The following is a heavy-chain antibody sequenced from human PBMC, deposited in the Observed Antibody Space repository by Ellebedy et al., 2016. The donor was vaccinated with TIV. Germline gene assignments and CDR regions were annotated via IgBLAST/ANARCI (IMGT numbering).Heavy chain of an antibody. CDR1: GGSISSSSYY. CDR3: ARGLGADY. Sequence: GSLRLSXTVSGGSISSSSYYWGWIRQPPGKGLEWIGSIYYSGSTYYNPSLKSRVTISVDTSKNQFSLKLSSVTAADTAAYYCARGLGADYWGQGTLVTVSS. J-gene: IGHJ4*02. D-gene: IGHD3-16*01. V-gene: IGHV4-39*01. CDR2: IYYSGST.